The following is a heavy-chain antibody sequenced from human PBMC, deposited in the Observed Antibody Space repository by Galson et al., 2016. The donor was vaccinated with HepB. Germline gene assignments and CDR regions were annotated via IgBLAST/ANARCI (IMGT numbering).Heavy chain of an antibody. J-gene: IGHJ6*02. Sequence: SLRLSCAASGFTFSSYTVNWVRQAPGKGLEWVSSLSSGSHYINYADSVKGRFTISRDNAKKSLYLQLNSLGAEDTAVYYCAREQKLSRNGMDVWGQGTTVIVSS. D-gene: IGHD5-24*01. CDR3: AREQKLSRNGMDV. CDR1: GFTFSSYT. CDR2: LSSGSHYI. V-gene: IGHV3-21*01.